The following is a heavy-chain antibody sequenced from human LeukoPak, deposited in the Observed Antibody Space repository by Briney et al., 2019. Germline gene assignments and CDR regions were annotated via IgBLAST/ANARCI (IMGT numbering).Heavy chain of an antibody. D-gene: IGHD4-17*01. CDR1: GGSFSGYY. Sequence: SETLSLTCAVYGGSFSGYYWSWIRQPPGKGLEWIGEINHSGSTNYNPSLKRRVTISVDTSKHQFSLKLSSVTAADTAVYYCARGDPTVTTFDYWGQGTLVTVSS. CDR3: ARGDPTVTTFDY. J-gene: IGHJ4*02. CDR2: INHSGST. V-gene: IGHV4-34*01.